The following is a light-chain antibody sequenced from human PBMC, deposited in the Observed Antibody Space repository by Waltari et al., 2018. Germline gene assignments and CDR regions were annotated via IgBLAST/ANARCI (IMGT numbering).Light chain of an antibody. CDR2: KAS. CDR1: QSLSTW. Sequence: DIQMTQSPSSLSASVGDKVTITCRASQSLSTWLAWFQLKPGKAPKLLIYKASNLESGVPSRFSGSGSGTEFTLTISSLLPEDFATYYCQQYNSDSHSFGQGTRLEIK. J-gene: IGKJ2*01. V-gene: IGKV1-5*03. CDR3: QQYNSDSHS.